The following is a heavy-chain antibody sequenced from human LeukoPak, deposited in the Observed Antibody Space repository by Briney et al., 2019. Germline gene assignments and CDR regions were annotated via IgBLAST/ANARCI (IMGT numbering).Heavy chain of an antibody. CDR3: ARGSSSDWPLEY. V-gene: IGHV1-3*01. CDR2: INPYNGDT. J-gene: IGHJ4*02. CDR1: GYTFINYA. Sequence: ASVKVSCKASGYTFINYAIHWVRQAPGQRLEWMGWINPYNGDTGYSQKLQGRVTITKDTSASTAYMDLSTLRYEDTAVYYCARGSSSDWPLEYWGRGILVTVSS. D-gene: IGHD6-19*01.